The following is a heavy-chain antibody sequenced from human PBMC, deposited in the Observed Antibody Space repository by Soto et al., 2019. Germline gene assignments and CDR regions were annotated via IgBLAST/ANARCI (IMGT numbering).Heavy chain of an antibody. D-gene: IGHD1-26*01. V-gene: IGHV4-59*01. CDR3: ARWEMDDGRRYANY. CDR2: IHYSGAT. J-gene: IGHJ4*02. CDR1: GASITKSF. Sequence: QVQLKESGPGLVKPSETLSLTCSVSGASITKSFWSWIRQSPQKGLEWIAYIHYSGATDYHPSFKSRSTISLDASRAQSSLKLTSVTAADTGVSYGARWEMDDGRRYANYWGQRTLVTV.